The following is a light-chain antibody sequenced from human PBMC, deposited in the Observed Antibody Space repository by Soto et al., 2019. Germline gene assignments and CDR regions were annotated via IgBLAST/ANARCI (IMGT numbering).Light chain of an antibody. CDR2: ADT. V-gene: IGLV2-23*01. CDR1: SSDIGSYNF. J-gene: IGLJ3*02. CDR3: CSYAGRSTWV. Sequence: QSALTQSASVSGSPGQSITISCTGASSDIGSYNFVSWYQQHPGKAPKLMIYADTKRPSGVSNRFSGAKSGNTASLTISGLQAEDESDYYCCSYAGRSTWVFGGGTKVTVL.